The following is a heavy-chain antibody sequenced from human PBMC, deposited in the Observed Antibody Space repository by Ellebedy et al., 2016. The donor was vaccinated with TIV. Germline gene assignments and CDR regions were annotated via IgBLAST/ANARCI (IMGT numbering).Heavy chain of an antibody. CDR2: FDPEDGET. Sequence: ASVKVSXXVSGYTLTELSMHWVRQAPGKGLEWMGGFDPEDGETIYAQKFQGRVTMTEDTSTDTAYMELSSLRSEDTAVYYCARMMIAAAGTGNFDYWGQGTLVTVSS. V-gene: IGHV1-24*01. D-gene: IGHD6-13*01. CDR3: ARMMIAAAGTGNFDY. J-gene: IGHJ4*02. CDR1: GYTLTELS.